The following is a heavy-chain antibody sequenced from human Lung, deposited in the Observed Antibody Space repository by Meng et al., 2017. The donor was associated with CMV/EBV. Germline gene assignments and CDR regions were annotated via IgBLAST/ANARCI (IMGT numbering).Heavy chain of an antibody. D-gene: IGHD5-18*01. V-gene: IGHV3-21*01. J-gene: IGHJ4*02. CDR3: ARPPSAAVDTAMVPPYFDY. CDR2: ISGNRSYI. CDR1: TFSSYS. Sequence: TFSSYSITWVRQAPGKGLEWVSSISGNRSYIYYADSVKGRFTISRDNAKNSLYLQMNSLRAEDTAVYYCARPPSAAVDTAMVPPYFDYWGQGTLVTVSS.